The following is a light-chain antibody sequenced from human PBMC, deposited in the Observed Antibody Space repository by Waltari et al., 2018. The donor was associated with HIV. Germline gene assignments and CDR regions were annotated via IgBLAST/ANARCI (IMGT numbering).Light chain of an antibody. V-gene: IGLV1-47*01. CDR3: ASWDDSLGGLWV. Sequence: QSVLTQPPSASGTPGPRVTISCSGTGSSIGTNYVFWYQQLPGTSPRLLIYRNALRPSGVPDRFSGSKSGPSASLAISGLRSEDEASYYCASWDDSLGGLWVFGGGTKLTVL. CDR1: GSSIGTNY. J-gene: IGLJ3*02. CDR2: RNA.